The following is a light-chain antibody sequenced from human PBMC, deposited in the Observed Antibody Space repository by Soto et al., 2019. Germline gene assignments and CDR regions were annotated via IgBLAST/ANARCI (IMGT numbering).Light chain of an antibody. V-gene: IGKV3-11*01. J-gene: IGKJ5*01. CDR2: DAS. CDR1: QSVSSY. CDR3: QQRSNWPPIT. Sequence: ETVLTQSPVTLSLSPGERSTLPCMASQSVSSYLAWYQQEPGQAPRLXXYDASNRATGIPARFSGSGSGTDFTLTISSIEPEDFAVYYCQQRSNWPPITFGQGTRLEIK.